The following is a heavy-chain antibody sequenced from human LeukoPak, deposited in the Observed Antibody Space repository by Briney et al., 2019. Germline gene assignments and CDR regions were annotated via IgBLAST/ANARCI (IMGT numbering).Heavy chain of an antibody. CDR3: ARGWDYDSGGRPTAYVY. CDR2: IIPIFGTA. Sequence: GASVKVSCKASGGTFISYAISRVRQAPGQGLEWMGGIIPIFGTANYAQKFQGKVTITADESTSTAYMELSSLRSEDTAIYYCARGWDYDSGGRPTAYVYWGQGTLVSVSS. J-gene: IGHJ4*02. D-gene: IGHD3-22*01. CDR1: GGTFISYA. V-gene: IGHV1-69*13.